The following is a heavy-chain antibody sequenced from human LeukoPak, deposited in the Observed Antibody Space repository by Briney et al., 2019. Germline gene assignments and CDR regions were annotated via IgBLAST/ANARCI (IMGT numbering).Heavy chain of an antibody. J-gene: IGHJ4*02. CDR3: ARLKWLRLGHYFDY. CDR1: GGSISSNY. D-gene: IGHD5-12*01. Sequence: SETLSLTCIVSGGSISSNYWSWIRQPAGKGLEWIGRIYTSGSTNYNPSLKSRVTISVDTSKNQFSLKLSSVTAADTAVYYCARLKWLRLGHYFDYWDQGILVTVSS. CDR2: IYTSGST. V-gene: IGHV4-4*07.